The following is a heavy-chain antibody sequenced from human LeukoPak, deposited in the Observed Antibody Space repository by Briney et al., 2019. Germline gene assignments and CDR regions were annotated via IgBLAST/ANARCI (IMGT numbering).Heavy chain of an antibody. CDR2: IYHSGST. CDR3: ARLLCGGSCYSFDY. CDR1: GGSISRYY. Sequence: SETLSLTCTVSGGSISRYYWSWIRQPPGKGLEWIGSIYHSGSTYYNPSLKSRVTISVDTSKNQFSLKLSSVTAADTAVYYCARLLCGGSCYSFDYWGQGTLVTVSS. D-gene: IGHD2-15*01. V-gene: IGHV4-59*08. J-gene: IGHJ4*02.